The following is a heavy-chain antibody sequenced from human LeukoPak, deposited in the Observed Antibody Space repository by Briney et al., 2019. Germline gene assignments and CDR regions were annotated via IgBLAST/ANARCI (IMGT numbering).Heavy chain of an antibody. J-gene: IGHJ6*03. CDR2: IYPGDSDT. V-gene: IGHV5-51*01. CDR1: GYSFTSYW. Sequence: GESLKISCKGSGYSFTSYWIGWVRQMPGKGLEWMGIIYPGDSDTRYSPSFQGQVTISADNSISTAYLQWSSLKASDTAMYYCARDLPPPQGTNYYYYMDVWGKGTTVTVSS. CDR3: ARDLPPPQGTNYYYYMDV.